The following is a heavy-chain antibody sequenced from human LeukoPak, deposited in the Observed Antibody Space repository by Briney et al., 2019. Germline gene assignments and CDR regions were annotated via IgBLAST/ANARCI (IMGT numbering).Heavy chain of an antibody. CDR3: AKGEPDSSSGEPGVFDS. J-gene: IGHJ4*02. Sequence: GGSLRLSCAASGFTFSSYGMHWVRQAPGKGLEWVAVISYDGSNKYYADSVKGRFTISRDNSKNTLYLQMNSLRAEDTAVYYCAKGEPDSSSGEPGVFDSWGQGTLVTVSS. CDR1: GFTFSSYG. CDR2: ISYDGSNK. V-gene: IGHV3-30*18. D-gene: IGHD6-13*01.